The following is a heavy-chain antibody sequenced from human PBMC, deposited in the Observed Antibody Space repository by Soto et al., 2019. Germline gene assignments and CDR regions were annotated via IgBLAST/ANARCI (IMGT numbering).Heavy chain of an antibody. J-gene: IGHJ6*02. CDR3: ARVFGRYCSSTSCYTRGGYYYYGMDV. D-gene: IGHD2-2*02. CDR1: GYTFTSYD. Sequence: GASVKVSSKASGYTFTSYDIYWVRQAAGQGLEWMGWMNPNSGNTGYAQKFQGRVTMTRNTSMSTAYMELSSLRSEDTAVYYCARVFGRYCSSTSCYTRGGYYYYGMDVWGQGTTVTVSS. CDR2: MNPNSGNT. V-gene: IGHV1-8*01.